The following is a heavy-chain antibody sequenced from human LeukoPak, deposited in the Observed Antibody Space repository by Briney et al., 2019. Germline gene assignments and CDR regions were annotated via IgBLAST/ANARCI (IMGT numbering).Heavy chain of an antibody. CDR2: FYYTGST. D-gene: IGHD5-24*01. V-gene: IGHV4-59*08. CDR1: GGSISGHA. Sequence: PSETLSLTCTVSGGSISGHAWTWIRQPPMNALEWIGYFYYTGSTIYNPSLKNRVTMSVDTSKNQFSLKLYSVTAADTAVYFCARRRGDMSTIPDYHYYYMDVWGKGTTVTVSS. J-gene: IGHJ6*03. CDR3: ARRRGDMSTIPDYHYYYMDV.